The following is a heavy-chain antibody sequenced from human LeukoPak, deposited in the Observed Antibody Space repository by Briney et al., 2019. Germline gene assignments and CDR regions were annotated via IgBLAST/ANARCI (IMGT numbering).Heavy chain of an antibody. V-gene: IGHV3-23*01. Sequence: GGSLRLSCAASGFTFSSFAMTWVRQASGKGLEWVSSITGNHGPTYNTDSVKGRFTISRDNSQNTLYLQMNSLRAEDTAVYYCTKDPNGDYVGAFDPWGQGTLVTVSS. CDR2: ITGNHGPT. CDR1: GFTFSSFA. CDR3: TKDPNGDYVGAFDP. J-gene: IGHJ5*02. D-gene: IGHD4-17*01.